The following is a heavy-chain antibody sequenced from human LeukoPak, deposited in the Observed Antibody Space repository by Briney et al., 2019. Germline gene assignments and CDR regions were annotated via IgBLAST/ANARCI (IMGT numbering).Heavy chain of an antibody. CDR2: IKQDGSEK. Sequence: GGSLRLSCAASGFTFSSYWMSWVRQAPGRGLEWVANIKQDGSEKYYVDSVKGRFTISRDNAKNSLYLQMNSLRAEDTAVYYCARTHHDSSPGKPSSWGQGTLVTVSS. D-gene: IGHD3-3*01. CDR3: ARTHHDSSPGKPSS. J-gene: IGHJ4*02. CDR1: GFTFSSYW. V-gene: IGHV3-7*01.